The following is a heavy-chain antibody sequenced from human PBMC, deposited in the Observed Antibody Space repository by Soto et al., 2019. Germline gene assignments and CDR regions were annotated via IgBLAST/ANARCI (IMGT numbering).Heavy chain of an antibody. D-gene: IGHD3-9*01. Sequence: ASVKVSCKASGYTFTSYEINWVRQATGQGLEWMGWMNPNSGNTGYAQKFQGRVTMTRNTSISTAYMELSSLRSEDTAVYYCARRGRYFDWLLARDAFDIWGQGTMVTASS. J-gene: IGHJ3*02. CDR2: MNPNSGNT. V-gene: IGHV1-8*01. CDR1: GYTFTSYE. CDR3: ARRGRYFDWLLARDAFDI.